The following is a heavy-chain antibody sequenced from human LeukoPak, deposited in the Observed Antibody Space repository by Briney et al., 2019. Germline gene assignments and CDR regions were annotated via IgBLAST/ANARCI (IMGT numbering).Heavy chain of an antibody. CDR1: GFTFSSHW. CDR2: ISTDGSRP. D-gene: IGHD6-19*01. J-gene: IGHJ4*02. Sequence: PGGSLRLSCAASGFTFSSHWMHWVRQAPGKGLVWVSGISTDGSRPRYADSVNGRFTISRDNAKNTLYLQMNSLRAEDTAVYYCAKDPNSSSGWYRLVLEPFDYWGQGTLVTVSS. V-gene: IGHV3-74*01. CDR3: AKDPNSSSGWYRLVLEPFDY.